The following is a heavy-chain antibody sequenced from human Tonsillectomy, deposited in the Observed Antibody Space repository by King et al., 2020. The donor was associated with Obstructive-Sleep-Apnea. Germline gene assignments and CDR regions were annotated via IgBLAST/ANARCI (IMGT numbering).Heavy chain of an antibody. CDR2: ISHDGSNT. D-gene: IGHD5-18*01. Sequence: VQLVESGGGVVQPGRSLRLSCAASGFSFSSYAMHWVHQAPGKGLEWVAAISHDGSNTYYADSVKGRFTISRDNSKNTWYLQMNSLMAEDTALYHWARDRLYTAVFTGEFDYWGQGTLVTVSS. CDR1: GFSFSSYA. J-gene: IGHJ4*02. V-gene: IGHV3-30*04. CDR3: ARDRLYTAVFTGEFDY.